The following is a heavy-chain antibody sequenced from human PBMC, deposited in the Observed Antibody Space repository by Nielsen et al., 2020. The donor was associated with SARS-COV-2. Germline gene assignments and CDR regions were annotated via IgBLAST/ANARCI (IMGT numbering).Heavy chain of an antibody. Sequence: GESLKISSKGSGYKFSNYWITWVRQMPGKGLEWMGRIDPGDSHTNYNPSFQGHVSISVDKSVTTAYLQWSSLRASDTAMYYCARHGAHYGMDVWGQGTTVAVSS. V-gene: IGHV5-10-1*01. J-gene: IGHJ6*02. CDR1: GYKFSNYW. CDR3: ARHGAHYGMDV. CDR2: IDPGDSHT. D-gene: IGHD3-16*01.